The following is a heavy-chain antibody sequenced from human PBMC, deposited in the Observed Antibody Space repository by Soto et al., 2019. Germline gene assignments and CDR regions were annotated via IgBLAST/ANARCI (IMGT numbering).Heavy chain of an antibody. CDR2: IKEDGSEI. Sequence: EVQLVESGGGLVQPGGSLRLSCAVSGFSISSYWMSWVRQAPGKGLEWVASIKEDGSEIYYVESVRGRFTISRDSAENSLHLLMNSLSAEDPGVYLCARDVGFDYVNWGQGTRVTVSS. V-gene: IGHV3-7*01. J-gene: IGHJ4*02. CDR3: ARDVGFDYVN. CDR1: GFSISSYW. D-gene: IGHD3-16*01.